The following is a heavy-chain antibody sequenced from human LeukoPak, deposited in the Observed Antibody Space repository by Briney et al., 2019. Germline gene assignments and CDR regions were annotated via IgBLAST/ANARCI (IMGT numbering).Heavy chain of an antibody. J-gene: IGHJ6*03. CDR1: GGAFSSYA. CDR2: IIPIFGTA. CDR3: ARTDYYYYMDV. Sequence: ASVKVSCKASGGAFSSYAISWVRQAPGQGLEWMGGIIPIFGTANYAQKFQGRVTITTDESTSTAYMELSSLRSEDTAVYYCARTDYYYYMDVWAKGPRSPSP. V-gene: IGHV1-69*05.